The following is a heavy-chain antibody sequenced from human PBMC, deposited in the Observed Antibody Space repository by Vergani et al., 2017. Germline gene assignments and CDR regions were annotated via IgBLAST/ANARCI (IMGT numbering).Heavy chain of an antibody. V-gene: IGHV5-10-1*01. CDR2: IDPSDSYT. CDR1: GYSFTSYW. J-gene: IGHJ4*02. CDR3: AREGTMVKAFGY. D-gene: IGHD3-10*01. Sequence: EVQLVQSGAEVKKPGVSLRISCKGSGYSFTSYWISWVRQMPGKGLEWMGRIDPSDSYTNYSPSFQGHVTISADKSISTAYLQWSSLRAEDTAVYYCAREGTMVKAFGYWGQGTLVTVSS.